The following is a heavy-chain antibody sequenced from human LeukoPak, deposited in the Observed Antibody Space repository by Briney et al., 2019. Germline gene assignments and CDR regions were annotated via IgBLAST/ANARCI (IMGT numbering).Heavy chain of an antibody. CDR1: GFSLSTSGMC. Sequence: SGPTLVNPTQTLTQTCTFSGFSLSTSGMCVSWIRQPPGEALEWLARIDWDDDKYYSTSLKTRLTISKDTSKNQVILTMTNMDPVDTATYYCARYDYGDHCGFDYWGQGTLVTVSS. CDR2: IDWDDDK. V-gene: IGHV2-70*11. CDR3: ARYDYGDHCGFDY. D-gene: IGHD4-17*01. J-gene: IGHJ4*02.